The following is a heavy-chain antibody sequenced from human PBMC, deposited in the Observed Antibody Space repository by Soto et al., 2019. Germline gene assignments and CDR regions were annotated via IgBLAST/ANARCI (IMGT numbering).Heavy chain of an antibody. CDR2: IYYSGST. V-gene: IGHV4-30-4*01. CDR3: ATTNTAMALPWFDP. CDR1: GGSISSGDYY. D-gene: IGHD5-18*01. J-gene: IGHJ5*02. Sequence: PSETLSLTCTVSGGSISSGDYYWSWIRQPPGKGLEWIGYIYYSGSTYYNPSLKSRVTISVDTSKNQFSLKLSSVTAADTAVYYCATTNTAMALPWFDPWGQGTLVTVS.